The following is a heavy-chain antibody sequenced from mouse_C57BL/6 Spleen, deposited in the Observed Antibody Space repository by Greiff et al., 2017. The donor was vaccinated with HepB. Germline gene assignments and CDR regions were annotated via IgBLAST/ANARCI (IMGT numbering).Heavy chain of an antibody. Sequence: EVQLQESGPELVKPGASVKMSCKASGYTFTDYNMHWVKQSHGKSLEWIGYINPNNGGTSYNQKVKGKATLTVNKSSSTAYMELRSLTSEDSAVYYCAKLTGTWDWYFDVWGTGTTVTVSS. V-gene: IGHV1-22*01. CDR1: GYTFTDYN. D-gene: IGHD4-1*01. J-gene: IGHJ1*03. CDR2: INPNNGGT. CDR3: AKLTGTWDWYFDV.